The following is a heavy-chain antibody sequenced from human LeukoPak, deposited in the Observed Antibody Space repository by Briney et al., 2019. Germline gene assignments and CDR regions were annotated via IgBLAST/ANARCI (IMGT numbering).Heavy chain of an antibody. V-gene: IGHV3-64*04. D-gene: IGHD1-7*01. CDR2: ISGDGGTI. CDR3: ARVNYVSSGWGAPFDC. J-gene: IGHJ4*02. Sequence: GGSLRLSCAASGFTFSGYAMQWVRQAPEKRPEYVSCISGDGGTIYYADSVKGRFTISRDNAKNSLYLQINSLRAEDTAIYYCARVNYVSSGWGAPFDCWGQGTLVTVSS. CDR1: GFTFSGYA.